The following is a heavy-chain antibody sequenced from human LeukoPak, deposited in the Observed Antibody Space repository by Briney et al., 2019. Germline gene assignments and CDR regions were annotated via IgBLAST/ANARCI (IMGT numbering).Heavy chain of an antibody. CDR3: ASGVVVPAASY. Sequence: GGSLRLSCAASGFTFSSYAMHWVRQAPGKGLEWVAVISYDGSNKYYADSVKGRFTISRDNAKNSLYLQMNSLRAEDTAVYYCASGVVVPAASYWGQGTLVTVSS. V-gene: IGHV3-30*04. CDR2: ISYDGSNK. D-gene: IGHD2-2*01. CDR1: GFTFSSYA. J-gene: IGHJ4*02.